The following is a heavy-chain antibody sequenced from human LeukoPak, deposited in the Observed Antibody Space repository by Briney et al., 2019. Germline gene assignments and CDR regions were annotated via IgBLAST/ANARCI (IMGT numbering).Heavy chain of an antibody. D-gene: IGHD6-13*01. CDR2: IYHSGST. CDR3: ARLRGYSSSWRQNWFDP. CDR1: GGSISSSNW. Sequence: SGTLSLTCAVSGGSISSSNWWSWVRQPPGKGLEWIGEIYHSGSTNYNPSLKSRVTISVDTSKNQFSLKLSSVTAADTAVYYCARLRGYSSSWRQNWFDPWGQGTLVTVSS. J-gene: IGHJ5*02. V-gene: IGHV4-4*02.